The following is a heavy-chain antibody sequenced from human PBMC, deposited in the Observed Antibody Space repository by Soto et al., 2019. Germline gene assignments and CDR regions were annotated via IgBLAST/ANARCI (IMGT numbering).Heavy chain of an antibody. V-gene: IGHV3-30-3*01. CDR1: GFTFSHYA. J-gene: IGHJ4*02. Sequence: QVQLVESGGGVVQPGRSLRLSCAASGFTFSHYAVHWVRQAPGKGLEWVAVISYDGSQKYYADSVKGRFTISRDNSKSTLYLQMNSLKVEDTALYFCASNPYGDYEFDCWGQGTLVTVSS. CDR3: ASNPYGDYEFDC. D-gene: IGHD4-17*01. CDR2: ISYDGSQK.